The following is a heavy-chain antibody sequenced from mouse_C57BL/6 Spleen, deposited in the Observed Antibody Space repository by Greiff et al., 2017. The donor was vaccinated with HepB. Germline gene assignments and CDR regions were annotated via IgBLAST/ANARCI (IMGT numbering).Heavy chain of an antibody. D-gene: IGHD2-4*01. V-gene: IGHV2-2*01. CDR3: ARGIRGSYWYFDV. CDR1: GFSLTSYG. J-gene: IGHJ1*03. CDR2: IWSGGST. Sequence: QVQLQQSGPGLVQPSQSLSITCTVSGFSLTSYGVHWVRQSPGKGLEWLGVIWSGGSTDYNAAFISRLSISKDNSKSQVFFKMNSLQADDTAIYYCARGIRGSYWYFDVWGTGTTVTVSS.